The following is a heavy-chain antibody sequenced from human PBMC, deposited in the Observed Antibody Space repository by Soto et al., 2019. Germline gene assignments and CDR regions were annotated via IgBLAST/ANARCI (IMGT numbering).Heavy chain of an antibody. V-gene: IGHV1-18*04. CDR1: GYAFSSYG. CDR3: ARVSEVDTAMVMGWFDP. CDR2: ISTYNGNT. D-gene: IGHD5-18*01. J-gene: IGHJ5*02. Sequence: QVQLVQFGAEVKKPGASVKVSCKASGYAFSSYGISWVRQAPGQGLEWMGWISTYNGNTKYALKLQGRVLMTTDTSTNTAYMELKSLRSDDTAVYYCARVSEVDTAMVMGWFDPWGQGTLVTVSS.